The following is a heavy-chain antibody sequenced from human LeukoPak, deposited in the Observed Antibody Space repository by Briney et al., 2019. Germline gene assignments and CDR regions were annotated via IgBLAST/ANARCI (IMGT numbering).Heavy chain of an antibody. Sequence: SETLSLTCTVSGGSISSYYWSWIRQPAGKGLEWIGRIYTSGSTNYIPSLKSRVTISVDTSKNQFSLKLSSVTAADTAVYYCARGGRYGRGYYFDYWGQGTLVTVSS. D-gene: IGHD5-18*01. J-gene: IGHJ4*02. CDR3: ARGGRYGRGYYFDY. CDR2: IYTSGST. V-gene: IGHV4-4*07. CDR1: GGSISSYY.